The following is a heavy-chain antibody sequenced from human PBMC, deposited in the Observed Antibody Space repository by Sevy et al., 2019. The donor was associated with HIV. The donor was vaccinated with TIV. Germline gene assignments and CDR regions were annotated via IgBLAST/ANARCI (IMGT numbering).Heavy chain of an antibody. CDR3: AREESSSTGDLDN. CDR2: ISNSDNTI. V-gene: IGHV3-11*01. D-gene: IGHD6-6*01. J-gene: IGHJ4*02. CDR1: GFTFNDYY. Sequence: GGSLRLSCAASGFTFNDYYMTWIRQAPGKGLEWVSYISNSDNTIKYEDSLKGSFPISSDNAKNSLYLQMNSLRAEDTAGYYCAREESSSTGDLDNWGQGTLVTVSS.